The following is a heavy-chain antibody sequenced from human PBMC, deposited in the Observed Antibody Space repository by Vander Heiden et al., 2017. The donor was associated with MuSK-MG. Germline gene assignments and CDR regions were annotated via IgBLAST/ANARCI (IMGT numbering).Heavy chain of an antibody. CDR2: IYYSGNT. V-gene: IGHV4-39*01. J-gene: IGHJ3*02. CDR1: GDSTSSSNYY. D-gene: IGHD2-21*02. Sequence: QLQLQESGPGLVKPSETLSLTCTVSGDSTSSSNYYWGWIRQPPGKGLEWIASIYYSGNTYYNPSLKSRVTISIDKSKNRFSLNLTSVTAADTSLYYCARHRHGGTYYSPFHIWGQGTMVTVSS. CDR3: ARHRHGGTYYSPFHI.